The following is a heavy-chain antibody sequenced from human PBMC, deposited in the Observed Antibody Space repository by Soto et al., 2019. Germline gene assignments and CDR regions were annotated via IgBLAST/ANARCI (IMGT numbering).Heavy chain of an antibody. CDR2: ISTYNGNT. V-gene: IGHV1-18*01. Sequence: QVQLEQSGAEVKKPGASVKVSCKASGYTFTRYGITWVRQAPGQGLEWMGRISTYNGNTNYAQKPQGRVTMTADTSTTTAYMELRSLTSDDTAVDYCARARGYSTDRGAFDIWGQGTVVTVSS. CDR3: ARARGYSTDRGAFDI. CDR1: GYTFTRYG. D-gene: IGHD6-13*01. J-gene: IGHJ3*02.